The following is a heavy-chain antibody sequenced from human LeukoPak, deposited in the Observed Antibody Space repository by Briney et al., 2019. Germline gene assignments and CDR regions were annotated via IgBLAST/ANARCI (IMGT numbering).Heavy chain of an antibody. Sequence: ASVKVSCKASGYTFTGYYMNWVRQAPGQGLEWMGWINPNSGGTNYAQKFQGRVTMTRDTSISTAYMELSRLRSDDTAVYYCARVAVPYYYDSSGYLTYFDYWGQGTLVTVSS. D-gene: IGHD3-22*01. J-gene: IGHJ4*02. CDR3: ARVAVPYYYDSSGYLTYFDY. CDR1: GYTFTGYY. CDR2: INPNSGGT. V-gene: IGHV1-2*02.